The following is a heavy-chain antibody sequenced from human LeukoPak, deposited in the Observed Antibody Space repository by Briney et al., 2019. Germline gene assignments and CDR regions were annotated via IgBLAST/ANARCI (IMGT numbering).Heavy chain of an antibody. J-gene: IGHJ2*01. Sequence: GGSLRLSCAAPGFNFNDYFMTWIRQAPGKGLEWISYITTSEDYTNYADSVRGRFTVSRDNTKNSLYLQMNSLRDEGTAVYYCARRAGAAAAALRHFDLWGRGTLVSVSS. CDR2: ITTSEDYT. CDR1: GFNFNDYF. CDR3: ARRAGAAAAALRHFDL. V-gene: IGHV3-11*06. D-gene: IGHD6-13*01.